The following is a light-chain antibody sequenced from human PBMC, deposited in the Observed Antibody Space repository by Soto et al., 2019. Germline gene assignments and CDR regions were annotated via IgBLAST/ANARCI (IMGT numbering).Light chain of an antibody. V-gene: IGLV2-14*01. CDR1: NSDVGAYNF. Sequence: QSALTQPASVSGSPGQSVTISCTGTNSDVGAYNFVSWYQQHPGKAPKVMIYEVSNRPSGISNRFSASKSGNTASLTISGLQAEDEADYYCSSYAGSNDLVFGGGTKLTVL. CDR3: SSYAGSNDLV. CDR2: EVS. J-gene: IGLJ3*02.